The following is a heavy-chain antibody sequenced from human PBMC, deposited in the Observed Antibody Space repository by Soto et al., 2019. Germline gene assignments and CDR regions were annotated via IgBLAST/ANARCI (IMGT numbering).Heavy chain of an antibody. CDR2: ISSSGRTT. V-gene: IGHV3-48*03. Sequence: AGGSLRLSCAASGFTFSSYEMNWVRQAPGKGLEWVSYISSSGRTTYYADSVKGRFTISRDNAKNSLSLQMNSLRADDTAVYYCARDRDELVGIFPYYYGMDVWGQGTTVTVS. CDR3: ARDRDELVGIFPYYYGMDV. CDR1: GFTFSSYE. D-gene: IGHD2-21*01. J-gene: IGHJ6*02.